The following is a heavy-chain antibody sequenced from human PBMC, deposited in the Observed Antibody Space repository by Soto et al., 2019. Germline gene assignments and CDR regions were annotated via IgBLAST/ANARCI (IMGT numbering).Heavy chain of an antibody. D-gene: IGHD1-26*01. CDR2: ISESGTIT. Sequence: EVHLLESGGGLVQPGGSLRLSCAAFGFTFSSYAMTWVRQAPGKGLEWVSAISESGTITYHAESVRGRFTISRDNSKNTVYLQMTSLRAGDTAVYLCAKGGRRRGSYPPLDYWGQGTLVSVSS. CDR1: GFTFSSYA. CDR3: AKGGRRRGSYPPLDY. V-gene: IGHV3-23*01. J-gene: IGHJ4*02.